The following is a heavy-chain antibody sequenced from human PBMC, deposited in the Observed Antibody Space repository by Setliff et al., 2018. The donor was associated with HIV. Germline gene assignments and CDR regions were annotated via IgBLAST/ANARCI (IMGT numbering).Heavy chain of an antibody. CDR3: ASAYDYYMDV. CDR1: GGTFSTYV. V-gene: IGHV1-69*05. Sequence: SVKVSCKTSGGTFSTYVISWVVQAPGQGLEWMGQIIPIFGTPRYAQKVQGRVTMTTDTSTRTAYMELSSLKSEDTAVYYCASAYDYYMDVWGKGTTVTVSS. J-gene: IGHJ6*03. CDR2: IIPIFGTP.